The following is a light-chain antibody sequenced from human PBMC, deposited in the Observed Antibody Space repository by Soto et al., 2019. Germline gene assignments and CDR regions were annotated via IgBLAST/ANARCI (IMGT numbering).Light chain of an antibody. V-gene: IGLV1-44*01. J-gene: IGLJ2*01. CDR2: TNH. Sequence: QSVLTQPPSVSGAPGQRVTISCTGSSSNIGAGYDVHWYQHLPGAAPKLLIYTNHQRPSGVPDRFSGSKSGTSASLAISGLRSEDEAIFYCAAWDDSLNAVVFGGGTKLTVL. CDR1: SSNIGAGYD. CDR3: AAWDDSLNAVV.